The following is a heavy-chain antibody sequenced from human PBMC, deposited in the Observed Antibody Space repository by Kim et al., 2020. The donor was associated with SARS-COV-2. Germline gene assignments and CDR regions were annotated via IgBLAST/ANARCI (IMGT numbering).Heavy chain of an antibody. CDR1: GFTFSNYA. J-gene: IGHJ4*02. V-gene: IGHV3-23*01. D-gene: IGHD6-19*01. CDR3: AKDRGGYSSGWYKGGCYFDY. CDR2: ISGSGGST. Sequence: GGSLRLSCAASGFTFSNYAMSWVRQAPGKGLEWVSAISGSGGSTYFADSVKGRFSISRDNSKNTLYLQMNSLRAEDTALYYCAKDRGGYSSGWYKGGCYFDYWGQGTLVTVSS.